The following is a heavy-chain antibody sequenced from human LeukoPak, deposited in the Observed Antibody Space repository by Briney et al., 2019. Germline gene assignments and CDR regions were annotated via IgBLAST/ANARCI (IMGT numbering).Heavy chain of an antibody. CDR3: ARGGYDILTGSLKSFDY. J-gene: IGHJ4*02. D-gene: IGHD3-9*01. Sequence: ASVKVSCKAPGYTFTSYGISWVRQAPGQGLEWMGWINPNSGGTNYAQKFQGRVTMTRDTSISTAYMELSRLRSDDTAVYYCARGGYDILTGSLKSFDYWGQGTLVTVSS. CDR1: GYTFTSYG. V-gene: IGHV1-2*02. CDR2: INPNSGGT.